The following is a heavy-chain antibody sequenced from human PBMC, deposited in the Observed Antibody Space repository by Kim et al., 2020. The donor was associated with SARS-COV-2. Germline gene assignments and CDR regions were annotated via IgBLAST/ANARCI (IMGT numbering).Heavy chain of an antibody. Sequence: TPSLTSRVTISVDTSKTQFSRKLSAVTAADTAVYYCARQGSRRSSSYSDYWGQGTLVTVSS. J-gene: IGHJ4*02. CDR3: ARQGSRRSSSYSDY. V-gene: IGHV4-30-2*03. D-gene: IGHD3-10*01.